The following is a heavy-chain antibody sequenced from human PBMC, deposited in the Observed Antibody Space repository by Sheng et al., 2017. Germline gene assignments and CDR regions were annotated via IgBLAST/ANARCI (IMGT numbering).Heavy chain of an antibody. V-gene: IGHV3-7*05. CDR3: AREGSGYSGYDYYYYYYMDV. CDR2: IKQDGSEK. D-gene: IGHD5-12*01. CDR1: GFTFSSYW. J-gene: IGHJ6*03. Sequence: EVQLVESGGGLVQPGGSLRLSCAASGFTFSSYWMSWVRQAPGKGLEWVANIKQDGSEKYYVDSVKGRFTISRDNAKNSLYLQMNSLRAEDTAVYYCAREGSGYSGYDYYYYYYMDVWGKGTTVTVSS.